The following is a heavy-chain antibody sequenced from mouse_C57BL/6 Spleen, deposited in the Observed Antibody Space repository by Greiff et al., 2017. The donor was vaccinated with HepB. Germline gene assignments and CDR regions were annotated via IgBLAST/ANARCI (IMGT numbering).Heavy chain of an antibody. CDR2: INPSSGYT. CDR3: ARERIYYSNYVWFAY. J-gene: IGHJ3*01. D-gene: IGHD2-5*01. V-gene: IGHV1-4*01. Sequence: QVQLKESGAELARPGASVKMSCKASGYTFTSYTMHWVKQRPGQGLEWIGYINPSSGYTKYNQKFKDKATLTADKSSSTAYMQLSSLTSEDSAVYYCARERIYYSNYVWFAYWGQGTLVTVSA. CDR1: GYTFTSYT.